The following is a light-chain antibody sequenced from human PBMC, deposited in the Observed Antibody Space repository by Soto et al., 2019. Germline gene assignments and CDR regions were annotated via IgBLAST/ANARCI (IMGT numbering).Light chain of an antibody. CDR2: GAS. Sequence: EIALTQSPGTLSLSPGERPTLSCRTSQSVSNNYLAWYQQKAGXAPXXLIYGASSRATGIPDRFTGSGSGTEFTLSISRLEPEDFAVYYCQQYSSLWTFGQGTKVDIK. CDR3: QQYSSLWT. CDR1: QSVSNNY. V-gene: IGKV3-20*01. J-gene: IGKJ1*01.